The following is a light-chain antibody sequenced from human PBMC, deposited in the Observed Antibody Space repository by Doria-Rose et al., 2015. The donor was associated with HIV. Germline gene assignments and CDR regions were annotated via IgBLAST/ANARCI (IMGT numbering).Light chain of an antibody. J-gene: IGKJ1*01. V-gene: IGKV3-20*01. CDR2: DGS. CDR3: HQYGTSWT. CDR1: QSFSRTY. Sequence: TQSPGTLSLSPGERATLSCRASQSFSRTYLAWYQQKPGQAPSLLIYDGSTRATDIPDRFSASGSGTDFTLTINRLEPEDFALYYCHQYGTSWTFGQGTKVEI.